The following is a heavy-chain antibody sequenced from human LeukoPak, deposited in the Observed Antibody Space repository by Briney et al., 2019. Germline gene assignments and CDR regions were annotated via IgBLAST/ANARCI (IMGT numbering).Heavy chain of an antibody. V-gene: IGHV4-31*03. D-gene: IGHD3-10*01. CDR1: GGSISSGGYY. Sequence: PSETLSLTCTVSGGSISSGGYYWSWIRQHPGKGLEWIGYIYYSGSTYYNPSLKSRVTISVDTSKNQFSLKLSSVTAADTAVYYCSRDRGYYGSGSYYWFDPWGQGTLVTVSS. CDR2: IYYSGST. CDR3: SRDRGYYGSGSYYWFDP. J-gene: IGHJ5*02.